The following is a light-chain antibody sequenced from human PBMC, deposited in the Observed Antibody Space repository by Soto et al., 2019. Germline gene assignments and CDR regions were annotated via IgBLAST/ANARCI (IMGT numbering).Light chain of an antibody. CDR2: DVG. CDR1: SSDVGGYFY. CDR3: CSYAGSSTWV. V-gene: IGLV2-11*01. Sequence: QSALTQPRSMSGSPGQSVTISCTGTSSDVGGYFYVAWYQQHPGKAPELIISDVGKRPSGVPDRFSGSKSGSTASLTISGLQAEDDADYYCCSYAGSSTWVFGGGTKLTVL. J-gene: IGLJ3*02.